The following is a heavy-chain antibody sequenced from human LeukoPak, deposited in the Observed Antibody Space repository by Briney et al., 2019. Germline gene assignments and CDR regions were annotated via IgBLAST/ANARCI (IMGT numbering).Heavy chain of an antibody. J-gene: IGHJ3*02. V-gene: IGHV3-23*01. Sequence: HTGGSLRLSCAASGFTFGSYAMNWVRQAPGKGLEWVTTISGSGSTTYYADSVKGRFTISRDNSKNTLYMQMNSLRADDTAVYYCAGDRDDYGDPDAFDMWGQGTMVTVSS. CDR1: GFTFGSYA. CDR3: AGDRDDYGDPDAFDM. CDR2: ISGSGSTT. D-gene: IGHD4-17*01.